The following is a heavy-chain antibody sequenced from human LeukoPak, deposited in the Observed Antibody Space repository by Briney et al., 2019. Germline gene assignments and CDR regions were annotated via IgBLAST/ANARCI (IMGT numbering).Heavy chain of an antibody. J-gene: IGHJ3*02. CDR1: GFSFSTIY. Sequence: GGSLRLSCAASGFSFSTIYMSWVRQTPGQGLEWVANINVDGTAEYYVDSVKGRFTISRDNAKNSLYLQMNSLRAEDTAVYYCARDPYRFAFDIWGQETVVLVSS. D-gene: IGHD1-26*01. V-gene: IGHV3-7*03. CDR2: INVDGTAE. CDR3: ARDPYRFAFDI.